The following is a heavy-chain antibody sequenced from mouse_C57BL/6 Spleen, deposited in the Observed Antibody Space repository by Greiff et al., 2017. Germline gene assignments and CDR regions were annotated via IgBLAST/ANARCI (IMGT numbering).Heavy chain of an antibody. V-gene: IGHV5-17*01. CDR1: GFTFSDYG. CDR3: ARPGGSNWFAY. D-gene: IGHD1-1*01. Sequence: EVMLVESGGGLVKPGGSLKLSCAASGFTFSDYGMHWVRQAPEKGLEWVAYISSGSSTFYYADTVKGRFTISRDNAKNTLFLQMTSLRSEDTAMYYCARPGGSNWFAYWGQGTLVTVSA. J-gene: IGHJ3*01. CDR2: ISSGSSTF.